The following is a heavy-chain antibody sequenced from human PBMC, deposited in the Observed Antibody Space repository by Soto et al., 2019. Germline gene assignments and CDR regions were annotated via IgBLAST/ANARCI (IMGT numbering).Heavy chain of an antibody. V-gene: IGHV1-2*04. CDR1: GYTFTGYY. D-gene: IGHD3-3*01. J-gene: IGHJ6*02. CDR3: ARVRGRDFWSGLYYYYSGMAV. Sequence: GASVKVSCKASGYTFTGYYMHWVRQAPGQGLEWMGWINPNSGGTNYAQKFQGWVTMTRDTSISTAYMELSRLRSDDTAVYYCARVRGRDFWSGLYYYYSGMAVWGQGTTVTVSS. CDR2: INPNSGGT.